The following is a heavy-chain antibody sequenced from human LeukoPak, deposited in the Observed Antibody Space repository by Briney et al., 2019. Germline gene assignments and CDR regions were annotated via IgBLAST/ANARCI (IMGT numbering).Heavy chain of an antibody. CDR3: ARDRGAHDWGRVAY. CDR2: ISSSSSYI. D-gene: IGHD7-27*01. Sequence: GGSLTLSCAASGFTFSSYSMNWVRQAPGKGLEWVSSISSSSSYIYYADSVKGRFTISRYNAKNSVYLQMNSLRAEDTAVYYCARDRGAHDWGRVAYWGQGTLVTVSS. J-gene: IGHJ4*02. V-gene: IGHV3-21*01. CDR1: GFTFSSYS.